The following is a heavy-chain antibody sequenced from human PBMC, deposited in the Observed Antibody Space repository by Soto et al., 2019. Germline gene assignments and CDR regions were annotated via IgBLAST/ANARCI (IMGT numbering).Heavy chain of an antibody. V-gene: IGHV3-30*01. Sequence: QAQLVESGGGVVQPGGSLRLSCVASGFSLYSFVILWVRPTPGKGLEWVAVISVAGPRTYSADSVKGRFTVSRDNSKNAQYLHMVGLRIDDAAMYYCVRDVGSSDLDPWGKGPLVTLTA. CDR2: ISVAGPRT. J-gene: IGHJ5*02. CDR1: GFSLYSFV. D-gene: IGHD6-13*01. CDR3: VRDVGSSDLDP.